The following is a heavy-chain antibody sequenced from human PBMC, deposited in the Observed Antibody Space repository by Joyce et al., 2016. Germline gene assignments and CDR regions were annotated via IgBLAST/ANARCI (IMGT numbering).Heavy chain of an antibody. Sequence: VQLVESGGGLVQPGGSLRLSCAASGFSFNNYWMAWVRQTPGKGLEGGAKIKPDGSDKYYADTVKGRFTISRDNDKNSLSLQMNSLRAEDTAVYYCVRDKRWGQGTLVTVSS. CDR2: IKPDGSDK. V-gene: IGHV3-7*03. J-gene: IGHJ4*02. CDR3: VRDKR. CDR1: GFSFNNYW.